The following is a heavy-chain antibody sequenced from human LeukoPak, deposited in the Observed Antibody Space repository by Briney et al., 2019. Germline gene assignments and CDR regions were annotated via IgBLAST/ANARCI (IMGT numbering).Heavy chain of an antibody. J-gene: IGHJ3*02. D-gene: IGHD1-26*01. CDR2: IYYSGST. V-gene: IGHV4-59*08. CDR3: ARLGIVGSFDI. Sequence: SETLSLTCAVYGGSFSGYYWSWIRQPPGKGLEWIGYIYYSGSTNYNPSLKSRVTISVDTSKNQFSLKLSSVTAADTAVYYCARLGIVGSFDIWGQGTMVTVSS. CDR1: GGSFSGYY.